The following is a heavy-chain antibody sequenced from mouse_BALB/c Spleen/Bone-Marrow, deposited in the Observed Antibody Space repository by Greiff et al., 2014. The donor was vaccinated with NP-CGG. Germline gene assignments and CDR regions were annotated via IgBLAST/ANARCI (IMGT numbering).Heavy chain of an antibody. J-gene: IGHJ4*01. CDR3: ARTYRPYALDY. Sequence: EVHLVESGGGLVKPGGSLKLSCAASGFIFSDYYMYWVRQTPKKRLEWVATISDGGSYTSYPDSVKGRFTVSRGNAKNNLYLQMGSLKSEDTAFYYCARTYRPYALDYWGQGSSVTVSS. CDR2: ISDGGSYT. V-gene: IGHV5-4*02. CDR1: GFIFSDYY. D-gene: IGHD2-14*01.